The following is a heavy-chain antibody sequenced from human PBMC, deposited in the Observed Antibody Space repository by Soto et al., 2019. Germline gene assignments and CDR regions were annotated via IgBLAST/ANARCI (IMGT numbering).Heavy chain of an antibody. Sequence: PSETLSLTCTVSGGSISSGGYYWSWIRQHPGKGLEWIGYIYYSGSTYYNPSLKSRVTISVDTSKNQFSLKLSSVTATDTAVYYCARAPPYYDFWSGYSYYFDYWGQGTLVTVS. CDR3: ARAPPYYDFWSGYSYYFDY. D-gene: IGHD3-3*01. V-gene: IGHV4-31*03. J-gene: IGHJ4*02. CDR1: GGSISSGGYY. CDR2: IYYSGST.